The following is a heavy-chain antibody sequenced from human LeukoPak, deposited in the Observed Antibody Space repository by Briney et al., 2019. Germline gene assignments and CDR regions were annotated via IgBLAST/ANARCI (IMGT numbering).Heavy chain of an antibody. CDR2: INAGNGNT. J-gene: IGHJ4*02. D-gene: IGHD5-12*01. CDR1: GYTFTSYA. Sequence: ASVKVSCKASGYTFTSYAMHWVRQAPGQRLEWMGWINAGNGNTKYSQKFQGRVTITRDTSASTAYMELGSLRSEDTAVYYCARAPASYSGYDYYFDYWGQGTLVTVSS. V-gene: IGHV1-3*01. CDR3: ARAPASYSGYDYYFDY.